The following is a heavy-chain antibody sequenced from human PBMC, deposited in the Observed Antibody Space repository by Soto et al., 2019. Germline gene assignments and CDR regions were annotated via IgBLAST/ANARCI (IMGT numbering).Heavy chain of an antibody. CDR3: AKGKVRGDYGDFDY. CDR2: VSGPGGLT. V-gene: IGHV3-23*01. J-gene: IGHJ4*02. Sequence: GGSLRLSCAASGFTFENYAMSWVRQAPGKGLDWVSGVSGPGGLTFYTDSVKGRFTISRDYSKKTLSLQMNSLRADDTGIYYCAKGKVRGDYGDFDYWGQGTLVTVSS. CDR1: GFTFENYA. D-gene: IGHD4-17*01.